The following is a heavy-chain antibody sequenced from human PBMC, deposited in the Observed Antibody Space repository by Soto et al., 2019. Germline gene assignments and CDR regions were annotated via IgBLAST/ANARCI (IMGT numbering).Heavy chain of an antibody. Sequence: SETLSLTCNVSGASISGNYWSWIRQPPGKGLEWIGSIYHAGSVYYNPSLNSRVAVSLDTSKNHFSLKLTSVTAADTAVYYCARTFDYYGMDVWGQGTTVTVSS. J-gene: IGHJ6*02. CDR1: GASISGNY. CDR3: ARTFDYYGMDV. V-gene: IGHV4-4*07. CDR2: IYHAGSV.